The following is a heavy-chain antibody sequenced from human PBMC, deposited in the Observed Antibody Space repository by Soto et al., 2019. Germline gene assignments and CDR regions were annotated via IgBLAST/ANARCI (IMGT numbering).Heavy chain of an antibody. J-gene: IGHJ6*02. D-gene: IGHD6-13*01. Sequence: SETLSLTCTVSGGSISSYYWSWIRQPPGKGLEWIGYIYYSGSTNYNPSLKSRVTISVDTSKNRFSLKLSSVTAADTAVYYCARGSPYSSSWYPTKFPDQKYYGMDVWGQGTTVTVSS. CDR1: GGSISSYY. CDR2: IYYSGST. CDR3: ARGSPYSSSWYPTKFPDQKYYGMDV. V-gene: IGHV4-59*01.